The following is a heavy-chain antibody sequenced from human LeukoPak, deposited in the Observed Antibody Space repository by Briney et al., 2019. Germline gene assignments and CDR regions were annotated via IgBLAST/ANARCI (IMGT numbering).Heavy chain of an antibody. V-gene: IGHV5-51*01. CDR3: ARHLGTGTYPRDMDY. J-gene: IGHJ4*02. CDR2: IYPGDSDT. CDR1: GYSFTSYW. D-gene: IGHD1-1*01. Sequence: GESLKISCKGSGYSFTSYWIGWVRQMPGKGLEWMGIIYPGDSDTRYSPSFQGQVTISADKSISTAYLQWSSLKASDTAMYYCARHLGTGTYPRDMDYWGQGTLVTVSS.